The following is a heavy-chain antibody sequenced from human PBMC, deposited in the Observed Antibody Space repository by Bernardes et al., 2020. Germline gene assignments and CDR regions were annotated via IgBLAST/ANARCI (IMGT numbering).Heavy chain of an antibody. CDR3: ARGDLWGYFDL. J-gene: IGHJ2*01. V-gene: IGHV3-11*01. Sequence: GWSLIRSCAASGFTFSDSYMSWIRQAPGKGLEWVSYISSSGSTIYYADSVKGRFTISRDNAKNSLYLQMNSLRAEDTAVYYCARGDLWGYFDLWGRGTLVTVSS. CDR1: GFTFSDSY. CDR2: ISSSGSTI. D-gene: IGHD7-27*01.